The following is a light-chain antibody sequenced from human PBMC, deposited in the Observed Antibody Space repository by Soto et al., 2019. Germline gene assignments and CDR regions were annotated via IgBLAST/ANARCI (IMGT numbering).Light chain of an antibody. CDR2: DVS. J-gene: IGLJ2*01. CDR3: SSYTSSSTAV. V-gene: IGLV2-14*03. CDR1: SSDVGGYNY. Sequence: QSALTQPASVSGSPGQSITISCTGTSSDVGGYNYVSWYQQHPGKAPKLMIYDVSNRPSGVSNRFSGSKSGNTASLTISGLQAEDEADYYSSSYTSSSTAVFGGGIKLTVL.